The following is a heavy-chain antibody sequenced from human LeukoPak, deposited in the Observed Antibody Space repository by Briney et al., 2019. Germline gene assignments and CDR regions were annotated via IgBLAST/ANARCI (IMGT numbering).Heavy chain of an antibody. J-gene: IGHJ4*02. Sequence: PGGSLRLSCAPSVFTFSSYAMSWVRQAPGKGLEWVSGISGSGASADYAHSVKSRFTISRDNSWNTLFLKINSLRVEDTAVYYCAKCGVSTLSEFDYWGQGTLVTVSS. CDR2: ISGSGASA. D-gene: IGHD3-16*01. CDR3: AKCGVSTLSEFDY. CDR1: VFTFSSYA. V-gene: IGHV3-23*01.